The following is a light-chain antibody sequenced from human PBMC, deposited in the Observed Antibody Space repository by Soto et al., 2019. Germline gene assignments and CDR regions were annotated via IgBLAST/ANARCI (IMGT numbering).Light chain of an antibody. CDR1: SSDIGRYNY. Sequence: SALTQPASVSGSPGQSITISCIGTSSDIGRYNYVSWYQQYPGKAPKFMIYDVSNRPSGVSNRFSGSKSGNTASLTISGLQAEDEADYYCSSYISSSTYVFGTGTKVTV. CDR2: DVS. J-gene: IGLJ1*01. CDR3: SSYISSSTYV. V-gene: IGLV2-14*01.